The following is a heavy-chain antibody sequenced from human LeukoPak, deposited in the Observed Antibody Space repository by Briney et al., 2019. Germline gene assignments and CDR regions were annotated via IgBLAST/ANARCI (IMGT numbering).Heavy chain of an antibody. Sequence: SETLSLTCAVYGGSLSGYYWSWIRQPPGKGLEWIGEINHSGSTSYNPSLKSRVTISVDTSKDQFSLKLSSVTAADTAVYYCARDPRHYDTLTGSYYYYGMDVWGQGTTVTVSS. CDR1: GGSLSGYY. CDR3: ARDPRHYDTLTGSYYYYGMDV. CDR2: INHSGST. J-gene: IGHJ6*02. D-gene: IGHD3-9*01. V-gene: IGHV4-34*01.